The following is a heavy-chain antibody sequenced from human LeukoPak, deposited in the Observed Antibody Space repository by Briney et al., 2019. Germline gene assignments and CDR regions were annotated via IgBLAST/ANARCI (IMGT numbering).Heavy chain of an antibody. D-gene: IGHD3-10*01. J-gene: IGHJ5*02. CDR1: GGTFSSYA. V-gene: IGHV1-8*03. CDR2: MNPNSGNT. Sequence: ASVKVSCKASGGTFSSYAISWVRQATGQGLEWMGWMNPNSGNTGYAQKFQGRVTITRNTSISTAYMELSSLRSEDTAVYYCARGPLRGVRQKNWFDPWGQGTLVTVSS. CDR3: ARGPLRGVRQKNWFDP.